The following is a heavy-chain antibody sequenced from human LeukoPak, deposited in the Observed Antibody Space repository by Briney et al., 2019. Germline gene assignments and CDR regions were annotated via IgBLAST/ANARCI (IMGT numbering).Heavy chain of an antibody. CDR1: GGTFSSYV. CDR3: ARAPTAAMWDFDY. Sequence: GASVKVSCKASGGTFSSYVISWVRQAPGQGLEWMGGIIPIFGTTNYAQKFQGRVTITADKSTSTAYMELSSLRSEDTAVYYCARAPTAAMWDFDYWGQGTLVTVSS. CDR2: IIPIFGTT. J-gene: IGHJ4*02. V-gene: IGHV1-69*06. D-gene: IGHD2-2*01.